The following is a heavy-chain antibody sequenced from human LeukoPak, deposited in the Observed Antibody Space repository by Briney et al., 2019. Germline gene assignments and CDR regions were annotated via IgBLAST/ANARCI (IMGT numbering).Heavy chain of an antibody. D-gene: IGHD3-10*01. J-gene: IGHJ4*02. Sequence: ASVKVSCKASGYTFTSYYMHWVRQAPGQGLEWMGIINPSGGSTSYAQKFQGRATMTRDTSTSTVYMELSSLRSEDTAVYYCARDPSYGSGSYYRVDYFDYWGQGTLVTVSS. CDR1: GYTFTSYY. CDR3: ARDPSYGSGSYYRVDYFDY. V-gene: IGHV1-46*01. CDR2: INPSGGST.